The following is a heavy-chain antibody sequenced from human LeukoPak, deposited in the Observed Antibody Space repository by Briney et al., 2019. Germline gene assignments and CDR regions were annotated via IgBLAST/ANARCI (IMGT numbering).Heavy chain of an antibody. V-gene: IGHV1-2*02. Sequence: GASVKVSCKASGYTFTGYNIHWVRQAPGQGLEWMGWINPNSGGTNYAQKFQGRVTMTRDTSISTAYMELSRLRSDDTAVYYCAREDGSSQASDYWGQGTLVTVSS. D-gene: IGHD1-26*01. CDR2: INPNSGGT. J-gene: IGHJ4*02. CDR3: AREDGSSQASDY. CDR1: GYTFTGYN.